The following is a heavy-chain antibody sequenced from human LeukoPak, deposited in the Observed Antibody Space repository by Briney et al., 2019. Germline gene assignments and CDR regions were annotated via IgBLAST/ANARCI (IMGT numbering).Heavy chain of an antibody. D-gene: IGHD3-10*01. CDR2: IYYSGST. CDR3: ARTNYPYYYGSGSSNWFDP. J-gene: IGHJ5*02. Sequence: SETLSLTCTVSSYSISSGYYWGWIRQPPGKGLEWIGSIYYSGSTYYNPSLKSRVTISVDTSKNQFSLKLSSVTAADTAVYYCARTNYPYYYGSGSSNWFDPWGQGTLVTVSS. V-gene: IGHV4-38-2*02. CDR1: SYSISSGYY.